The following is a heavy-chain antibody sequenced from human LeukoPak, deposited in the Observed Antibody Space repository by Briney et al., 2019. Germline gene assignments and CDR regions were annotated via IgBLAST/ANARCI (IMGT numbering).Heavy chain of an antibody. J-gene: IGHJ4*02. CDR3: ARGSYYSFTGDYYFDY. CDR1: GFTFSSYA. V-gene: IGHV3-23*01. D-gene: IGHD3-9*01. Sequence: GGSLRLSCVASGFTFSSYAMSWVRQAPGKGLEWVSTISGSGGSTYYADSVKGRFTISRDNSKNTLYLQMNSLRAEDTAVYYCARGSYYSFTGDYYFDYWGQGTQVTVSS. CDR2: ISGSGGST.